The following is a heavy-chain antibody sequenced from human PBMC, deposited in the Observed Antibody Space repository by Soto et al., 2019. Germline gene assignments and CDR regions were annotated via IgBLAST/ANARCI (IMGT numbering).Heavy chain of an antibody. CDR3: ARGRKWLQSYYFDY. CDR1: GFTFSSYG. V-gene: IGHV3-30*03. CDR2: ISYDGSNK. D-gene: IGHD5-12*01. J-gene: IGHJ4*02. Sequence: QVQLVESGGGVVQPGRSLRLSCAASGFTFSSYGMHWVRQAPGKGLEWVAVISYDGSNKYYADSVKGRFTISRDNSKNTLYLQMNSLRAEDTAVYYCARGRKWLQSYYFDYWGQGTLVTVSS.